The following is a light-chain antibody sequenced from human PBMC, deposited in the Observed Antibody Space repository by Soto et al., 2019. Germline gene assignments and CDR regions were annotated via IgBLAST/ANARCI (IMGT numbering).Light chain of an antibody. J-gene: IGLJ2*01. V-gene: IGLV2-23*02. Sequence: QSALTQPASVSVSPGQSITISCIGTSSDVGSYNLVSWYQQHPGKAPKVLIYEVSERPSGVSNRFSGSKSGNTASLTISGLQAEAESEYYCCSYAGSRTHVLFGGGTQVTVL. CDR1: SSDVGSYNL. CDR3: CSYAGSRTHVL. CDR2: EVS.